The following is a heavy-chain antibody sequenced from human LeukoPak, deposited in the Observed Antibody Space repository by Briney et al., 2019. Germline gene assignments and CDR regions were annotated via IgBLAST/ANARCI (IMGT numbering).Heavy chain of an antibody. CDR1: GYTFTGYY. CDR2: INPNSGGT. D-gene: IGHD2-2*01. V-gene: IGHV1-2*02. CDR3: ARVMAGYCSSTSCYEFDP. Sequence: GASVKVSCKASGYTFTGYYMHWVRQAPGQGLEWMGWINPNSGGTNYAQKFQGRVTMTRDMSISTAYMELSRLRSDDTAVYYCARVMAGYCSSTSCYEFDPWGQGTLVTVSS. J-gene: IGHJ5*02.